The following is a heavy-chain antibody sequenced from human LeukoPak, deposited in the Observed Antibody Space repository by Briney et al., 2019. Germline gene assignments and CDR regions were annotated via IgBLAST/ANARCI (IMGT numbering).Heavy chain of an antibody. CDR2: ISSSSSTI. J-gene: IGHJ4*02. CDR1: GFTVSSNY. V-gene: IGHV3-48*04. CDR3: ARGGARDIVVVPAAMIMFDY. Sequence: GGSLRLSCAASGFTVSSNYMNWVRQAPGKGLEWVSYISSSSSTIYYADSVKGRFTISRDNAKNSLYLQMNSLRAEDTAVYYCARGGARDIVVVPAAMIMFDYWGQGTLVTVSS. D-gene: IGHD2-2*01.